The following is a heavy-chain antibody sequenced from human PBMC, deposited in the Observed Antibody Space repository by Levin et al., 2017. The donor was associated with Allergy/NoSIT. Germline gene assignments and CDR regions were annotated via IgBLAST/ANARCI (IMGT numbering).Heavy chain of an antibody. Sequence: PSETLSLTCTVSGGSVSSGSYYWSWIRQPPGKGLEWIGYIYYSGSTNYNPSLKSRVTISVDTSKNQFSLKLSSVTAADTAVYYCARDLGGYYDSSVGPSWGQGTLVTVSS. CDR3: ARDLGGYYDSSVGPS. V-gene: IGHV4-61*01. CDR2: IYYSGST. J-gene: IGHJ4*02. CDR1: GGSVSSGSYY. D-gene: IGHD3-22*01.